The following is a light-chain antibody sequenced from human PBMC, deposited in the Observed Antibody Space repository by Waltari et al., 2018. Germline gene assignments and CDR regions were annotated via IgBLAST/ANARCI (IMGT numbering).Light chain of an antibody. CDR2: DAS. V-gene: IGKV3-11*01. CDR3: QQRSNWPREIT. CDR1: QSVSSY. Sequence: EIVLTQSPATLSLSPGERATFSCRASQSVSSYLAWYQQKPGQAPRLLIYDASNRATGIPARFSGSGSGTDFTLTISSLEPEDFAVYYCQQRSNWPREITFGQGTRLEIK. J-gene: IGKJ5*01.